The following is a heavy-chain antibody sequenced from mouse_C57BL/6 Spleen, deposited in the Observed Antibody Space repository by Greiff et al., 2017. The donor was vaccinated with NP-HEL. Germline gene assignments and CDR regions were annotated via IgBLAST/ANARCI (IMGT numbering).Heavy chain of an antibody. J-gene: IGHJ2*01. V-gene: IGHV3-6*01. CDR3: AREHHFDY. Sequence: EVKLQESGPGLVKPSQSLSLTCSVTGYSITSGYYWNWIRQFPGNKLEWMGYISYDGSNNYNPSLKNRISITRDTSKNQFFLKLNSVTTEDTATYYCAREHHFDYWGQGTTLTVSS. CDR1: GYSITSGYY. CDR2: ISYDGSN.